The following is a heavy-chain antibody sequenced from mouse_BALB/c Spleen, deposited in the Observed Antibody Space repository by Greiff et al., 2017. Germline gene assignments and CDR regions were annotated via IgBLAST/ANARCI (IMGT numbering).Heavy chain of an antibody. Sequence: EVKLQESGPSLVKPSQTLSLTCSVTGDSITSGYWNWIRKFPGNKLEYMGYISYSGSTYYNPSLKSRISITRDTSKNQYYLQLNSVTTEDTATYYCARRITTVVAHFDYWGQGTTLTVSS. CDR3: ARRITTVVAHFDY. CDR1: GDSITSGY. D-gene: IGHD1-1*01. J-gene: IGHJ2*01. CDR2: ISYSGST. V-gene: IGHV3-8*02.